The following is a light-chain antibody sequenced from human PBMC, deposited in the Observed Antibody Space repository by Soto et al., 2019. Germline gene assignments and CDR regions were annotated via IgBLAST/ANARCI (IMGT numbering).Light chain of an antibody. J-gene: IGKJ4*01. CDR2: GAS. CDR1: QSLSSRY. CDR3: QQYSSSPPT. Sequence: EIVLTQSPGTLSLSPGDRATLSCRASQSLSSRYLAWYRQKPGQAPRLLIYGASNRTTGIPDRFSGSGSGTDFTFTISRLEPGDFAVYYCQQYSSSPPTFGGGTKVEIK. V-gene: IGKV3-20*01.